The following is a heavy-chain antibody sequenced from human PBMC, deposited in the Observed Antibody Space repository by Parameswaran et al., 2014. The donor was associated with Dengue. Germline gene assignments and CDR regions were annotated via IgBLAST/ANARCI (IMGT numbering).Heavy chain of an antibody. D-gene: IGHD3-22*01. V-gene: IGHV3-9*01. Sequence: PGKGLEWVSGISWNSGSIGYADSVKGRFTISRDNAKNSLYLQMNSLRAEDTALYYCAKGGYDSSVDWFDPWGQGTLVTVSS. CDR2: ISWNSGSI. J-gene: IGHJ5*02. CDR3: AKGGYDSSVDWFDP.